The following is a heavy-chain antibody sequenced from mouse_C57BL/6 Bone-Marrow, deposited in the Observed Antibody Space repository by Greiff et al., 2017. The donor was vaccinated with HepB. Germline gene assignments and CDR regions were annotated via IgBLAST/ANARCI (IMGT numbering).Heavy chain of an antibody. D-gene: IGHD4-1*01. J-gene: IGHJ4*01. CDR2: IDPENGDT. Sequence: DVQLQESGAELVRPGASVKLSCTASGFNIKDDYMHWVKQRPEQGLEWIGWIDPENGDTEYASKFQGKATITADTSSNTAYLQLSSLTSEDTAVYYCTCCWEDYAMDYWGQGTSVTVSS. CDR1: GFNIKDDY. V-gene: IGHV14-4*01. CDR3: TCCWEDYAMDY.